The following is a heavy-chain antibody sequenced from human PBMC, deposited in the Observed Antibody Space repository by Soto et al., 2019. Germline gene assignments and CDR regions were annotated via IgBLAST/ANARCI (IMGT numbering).Heavy chain of an antibody. Sequence: PRESLTISCEGSGCTFTYYWIGWVRQMPGKGLEWMGVTYPFDSDTRYSPSFQGQVTISADKSISTAYLQWSSLKASDTAMYYCARLHSGSYNFDYWGQGTLVTVSS. D-gene: IGHD1-26*01. CDR2: TYPFDSDT. CDR1: GCTFTYYW. CDR3: ARLHSGSYNFDY. J-gene: IGHJ4*02. V-gene: IGHV5-51*01.